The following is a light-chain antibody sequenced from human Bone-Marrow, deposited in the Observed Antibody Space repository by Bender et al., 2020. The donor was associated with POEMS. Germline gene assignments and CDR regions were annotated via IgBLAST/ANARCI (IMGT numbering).Light chain of an antibody. Sequence: QSVLTQPPSASGTPGQRVTISRSGGSSNIGAHAVNWYQHLPGTAPKLLIYSSHRRPSEVPDRFSGSRSGTSASLAISGLQSEDEADYYCCSYAGTTTHWVFGGGTKLTVL. CDR1: SSNIGAHA. CDR3: CSYAGTTTHWV. V-gene: IGLV1-44*01. J-gene: IGLJ3*02. CDR2: SSH.